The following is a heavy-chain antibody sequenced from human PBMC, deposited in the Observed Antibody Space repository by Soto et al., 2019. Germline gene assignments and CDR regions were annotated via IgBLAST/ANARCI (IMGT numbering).Heavy chain of an antibody. CDR2: IYPGDSDT. J-gene: IGHJ4*02. Sequence: GDSLKLSFSGSGYSFTSYWIGWVLHITGKGLEWMGIIYPGDSDTRYSPSFQGQVTISADKSISTAYLQRSSLKASDTAMYYCARPAGYSSSWYGVDYWGQGTLVTVSS. V-gene: IGHV5-51*01. CDR1: GYSFTSYW. D-gene: IGHD6-13*01. CDR3: ARPAGYSSSWYGVDY.